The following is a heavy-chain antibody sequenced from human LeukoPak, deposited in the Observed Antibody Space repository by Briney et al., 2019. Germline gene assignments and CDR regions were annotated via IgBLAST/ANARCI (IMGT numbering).Heavy chain of an antibody. CDR1: GYTLTELS. CDR2: IIPILGIA. D-gene: IGHD1-26*01. J-gene: IGHJ4*02. CDR3: AGDDEGGSPYH. Sequence: ASVKVSCKVSGYTLTELSMHWVRQAPGKGLEWMGRIIPILGIANYAQKFQGRVTITADKSTCTAYMELSSLRSEDTAVYYCAGDDEGGSPYHWGQGTLVTVSS. V-gene: IGHV1-69*04.